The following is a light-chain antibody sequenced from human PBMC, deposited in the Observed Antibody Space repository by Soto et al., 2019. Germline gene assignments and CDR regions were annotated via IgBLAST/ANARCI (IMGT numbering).Light chain of an antibody. V-gene: IGKV1-5*01. CDR2: DAS. CDR1: QSISKL. Sequence: DIQMAQSPSTLSASVGDRVTITCRASQSISKLLAWYQQKPGKAPRLLIYDASRLESGVPSRFSGSGTGTEFTLTISSVQSDDFATDYCQQYNTYSPTWTFGQGTKV. CDR3: QQYNTYSPTWT. J-gene: IGKJ1*01.